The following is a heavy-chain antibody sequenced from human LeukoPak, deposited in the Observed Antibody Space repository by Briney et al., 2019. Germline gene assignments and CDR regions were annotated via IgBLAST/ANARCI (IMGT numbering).Heavy chain of an antibody. V-gene: IGHV1-24*01. J-gene: IGHJ4*02. CDR1: GYTLTELS. Sequence: GASVKVSCKVSGYTLTELSMHWVRQAPGKGLAWMGGFDPEDGETIYAQKFQGRVTMAEDTSTDTAYMELSSLRSEDTAVYYCATEVGATRGVDYWGQGTLVTVSS. CDR2: FDPEDGET. D-gene: IGHD1-26*01. CDR3: ATEVGATRGVDY.